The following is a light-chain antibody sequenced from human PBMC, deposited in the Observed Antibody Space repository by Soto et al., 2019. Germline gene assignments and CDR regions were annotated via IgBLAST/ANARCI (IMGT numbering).Light chain of an antibody. V-gene: IGLV1-40*01. Sequence: QSVLTQPPSVSGAPGQRVTISCTGSSSNIGAGYDVHWYQQLPGTAPKLLIYGHSNRPSGVPDRFSGSKSGTSASLAITGLQAEDEADYFCKSYAGSNTYVFGSGTKVTVL. J-gene: IGLJ1*01. CDR1: SSNIGAGYD. CDR2: GHS. CDR3: KSYAGSNTYV.